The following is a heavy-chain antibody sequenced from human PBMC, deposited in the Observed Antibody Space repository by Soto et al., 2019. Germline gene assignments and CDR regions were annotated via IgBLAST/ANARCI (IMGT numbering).Heavy chain of an antibody. CDR3: ARQMTSSTNYYDY. CDR2: ISGRGGGT. Sequence: EGSLRLSCAASGFTLSTYAMSWVRQAPGKGLEWVSAISGRGGGTFYADSVKGRFTIARDNSKNTLFLQMNSLRAEDTAVYFCARQMTSSTNYYDYWGQGTLVTVSS. V-gene: IGHV3-23*01. J-gene: IGHJ4*02. D-gene: IGHD2-2*01. CDR1: GFTLSTYA.